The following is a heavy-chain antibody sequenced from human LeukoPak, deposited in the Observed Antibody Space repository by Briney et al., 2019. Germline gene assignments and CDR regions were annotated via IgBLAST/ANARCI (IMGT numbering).Heavy chain of an antibody. CDR1: GGSFSGYY. CDR3: ARSSRRYFDY. CDR2: INHSGST. J-gene: IGHJ4*02. D-gene: IGHD2/OR15-2a*01. Sequence: SETLSLTCAVYGGSFSGYYWSWIRQPPGKGLEWIGEINHSGSTNYNPSLKSRVTISVDTSKNQFSLKLSSVTAADTAVYYCARSSRRYFDYWGREPWSPSPQ. V-gene: IGHV4-34*01.